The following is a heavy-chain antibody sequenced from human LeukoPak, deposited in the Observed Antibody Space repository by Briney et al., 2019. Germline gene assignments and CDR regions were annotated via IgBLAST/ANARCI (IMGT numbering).Heavy chain of an antibody. CDR1: GGSISSGDW. CDR3: ARAGPYEILGGYFDY. CDR2: IYESGST. D-gene: IGHD3-9*01. V-gene: IGHV4-4*02. Sequence: PSGTLSLTCAVSGGSISSGDWWSWVRQPPGKGLEWIGQIYESGSTNYNPSLKSRVTISVDKSKNQFSLNLTSVTAADTAVYYCARAGPYEILGGYFDYWGQGTLVTVSP. J-gene: IGHJ4*02.